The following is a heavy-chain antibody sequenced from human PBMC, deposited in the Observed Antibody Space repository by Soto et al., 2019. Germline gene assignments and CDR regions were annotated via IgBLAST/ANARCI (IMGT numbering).Heavy chain of an antibody. CDR1: GGTFSSYA. CDR3: GRGVVVVPAAPTRFDP. CDR2: IIPIFGTA. D-gene: IGHD2-2*01. Sequence: SVKVSCKASGGTFSSYAISWVRQAPGQGLEWMGGIIPIFGTANYAQKFQGRVTITADESTSTAYMELSSLRSEDTAVYYCGRGVVVVPAAPTRFDPWGQGTLVTVSS. V-gene: IGHV1-69*13. J-gene: IGHJ5*02.